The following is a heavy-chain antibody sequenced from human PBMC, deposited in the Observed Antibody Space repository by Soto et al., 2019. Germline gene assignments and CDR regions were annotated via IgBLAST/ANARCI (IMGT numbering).Heavy chain of an antibody. CDR1: GGSISSSNYY. CDR3: ARQGPDDYIWGSYRYRFDY. D-gene: IGHD3-16*02. CDR2: IYYSGST. J-gene: IGHJ4*02. V-gene: IGHV4-39*01. Sequence: QLQLQESGPGLVKPSATLSLTCNVSGGSISSSNYYWGWIRQPPGKGLEGIGSIYYSGSTYYNPSLKSRVTIAVDTSKNQFSLKLSSVTATDTAVYYCARQGPDDYIWGSYRYRFDYWGQGTLVTVSS.